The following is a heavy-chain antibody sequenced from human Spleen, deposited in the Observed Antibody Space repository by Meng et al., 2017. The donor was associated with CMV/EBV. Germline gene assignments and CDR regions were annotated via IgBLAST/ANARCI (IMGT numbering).Heavy chain of an antibody. Sequence: ASEGTFRTYAVTWVRQAPGQGLEWMGRIIPIYGTTNYAQKFQGRVTITTDESTGTAYMELSSLRSEDAAFYYCARSCNGNTCPFDFWGQGTLVTVSS. D-gene: IGHD2/OR15-2a*01. CDR1: EGTFRTYA. V-gene: IGHV1-69*05. J-gene: IGHJ4*02. CDR3: ARSCNGNTCPFDF. CDR2: IIPIYGTT.